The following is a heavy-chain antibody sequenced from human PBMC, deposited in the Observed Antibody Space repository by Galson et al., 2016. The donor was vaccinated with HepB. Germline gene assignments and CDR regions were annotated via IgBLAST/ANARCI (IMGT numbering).Heavy chain of an antibody. CDR3: ARAFSRESGFDY. Sequence: SLRLSCAAPGFTFSSYSMNWVRQAPGKGLEWVSSISSRSSYIYHADSVKGRFPISRDNAKNSLYLQMNSLRAEDTAVYYCARAFSRESGFDYWGQGTLVTVSS. V-gene: IGHV3-21*01. J-gene: IGHJ4*02. D-gene: IGHD3-10*01. CDR1: GFTFSSYS. CDR2: ISSRSSYI.